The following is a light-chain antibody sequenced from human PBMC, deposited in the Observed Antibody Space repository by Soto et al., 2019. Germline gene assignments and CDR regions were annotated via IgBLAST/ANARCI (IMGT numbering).Light chain of an antibody. J-gene: IGLJ1*01. CDR1: SSDVWCYYL. Sequence: QSALTQPASVSGSPGQSITIFCTGNSSDVWCYYLVSCYQQHPGKVPKVLFYEGINRPSGVSDRFSGSKSANTASLKISGHQAEYEANYYCSSYAGDNIFLCGTGTQVAI. V-gene: IGLV2-23*01. CDR3: SSYAGDNIFL. CDR2: EGI.